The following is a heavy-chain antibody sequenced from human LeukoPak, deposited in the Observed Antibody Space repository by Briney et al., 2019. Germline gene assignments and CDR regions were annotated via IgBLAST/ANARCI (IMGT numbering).Heavy chain of an antibody. Sequence: SVKVSCKASGGTFSRYGISWVRQAPGQGLEWLGGIIPLFGTANYAQKFQGRVTITTDESTSTAYMELNSLRSQDTALNYCATEGQTYYFDNWGQGTLVTVSS. CDR1: GGTFSRYG. CDR3: ATEGQTYYFDN. V-gene: IGHV1-69*05. CDR2: IIPLFGTA. J-gene: IGHJ4*02.